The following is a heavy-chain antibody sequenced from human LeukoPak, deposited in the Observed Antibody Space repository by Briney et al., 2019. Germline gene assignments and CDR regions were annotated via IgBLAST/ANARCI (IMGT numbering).Heavy chain of an antibody. CDR1: GYTFTSYD. J-gene: IGHJ4*02. CDR3: ARLIRPLRYFDWLSLDY. V-gene: IGHV1-8*01. CDR2: MNPNSGNT. Sequence: ASVKVYCKASGYTFTSYDINWVRQATGQGLEWMGWMNPNSGNTGYAQKFQGRVTMTRNTSISTAYMELSSLRSEDTAVYYCARLIRPLRYFDWLSLDYWGQGTLVTVSS. D-gene: IGHD3-9*01.